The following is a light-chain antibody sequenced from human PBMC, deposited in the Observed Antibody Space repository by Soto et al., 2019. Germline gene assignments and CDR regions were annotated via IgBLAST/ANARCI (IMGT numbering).Light chain of an antibody. CDR2: GAS. CDR3: QQYGNSPQT. J-gene: IGKJ1*01. CDR1: QSVSSSY. V-gene: IGKV3-20*01. Sequence: EIVLTQSPGTLSLSPGDRATLSCRASQSVSSSYLAWYQQKPGQAPRLLIYGASSRATGIPDRFSGSGSGTDFTLTISRLEPEDFAVYYCQQYGNSPQTFGQGTKVDI.